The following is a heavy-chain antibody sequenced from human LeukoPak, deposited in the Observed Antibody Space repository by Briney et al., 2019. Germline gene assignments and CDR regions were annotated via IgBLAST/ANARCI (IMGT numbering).Heavy chain of an antibody. CDR1: GFTFSNYA. D-gene: IGHD2-15*01. CDR2: IRYDGSNK. J-gene: IGHJ4*02. V-gene: IGHV3-30*02. Sequence: PGGSLRLSCAASGFTFSNYAIHWVRQAPGKGLEWVAFIRYDGSNKYYVDSVKGRFTISRDNSKNTLYLQMNSLRAEDTAVYYCAKAGAVVVVAAKYFDYWGQGTLVTVSS. CDR3: AKAGAVVVVAAKYFDY.